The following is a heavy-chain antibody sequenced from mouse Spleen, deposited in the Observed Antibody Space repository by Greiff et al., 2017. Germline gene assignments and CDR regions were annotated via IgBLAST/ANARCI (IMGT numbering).Heavy chain of an antibody. CDR2: IYPRDGST. Sequence: QVHVKQPGPELVKPGASVKLSCKASGYTFTSYDINWVKQRPGQGLEWIGWIYPRDGSTKYNEKFKGKATLTVDTSSSTAYMELHSLTSEDSAVYFCARRGYGSFFDYWGQGTTLTVSS. J-gene: IGHJ2*01. V-gene: IGHV1-85*01. CDR3: ARRGYGSFFDY. D-gene: IGHD1-1*01. CDR1: GYTFTSYD.